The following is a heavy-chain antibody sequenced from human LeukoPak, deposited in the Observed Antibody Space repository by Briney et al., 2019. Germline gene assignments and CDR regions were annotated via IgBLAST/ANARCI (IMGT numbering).Heavy chain of an antibody. CDR1: GFTFSSYA. CDR2: ISYDGSNK. V-gene: IGHV3-30-3*01. CDR3: ARHALPDDIVATFHRGNSSWYVWYFDL. J-gene: IGHJ2*01. Sequence: QPGGSLRLSCAASGFTFSSYAMHWVRQAPGKGLEWVAVISYDGSNKYYADSVKGRFTISRDNSKNSLYLQMNSLRAEDTAVYYCARHALPDDIVATFHRGNSSWYVWYFDLWGRGTLVTVSS. D-gene: IGHD5-12*01.